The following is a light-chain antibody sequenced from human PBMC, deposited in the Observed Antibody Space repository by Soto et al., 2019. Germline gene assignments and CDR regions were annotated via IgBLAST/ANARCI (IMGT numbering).Light chain of an antibody. Sequence: QAVVTQPPSVSGAPGQRVTISCTGSSSNIGAGYDVHWYQQLPGTAPKLLIYGNSNRPSGVPVRFSGSKSGTSASLAITGLQAEDEADYYGQSYDSSLSGFYVFGTGTKLTVL. CDR3: QSYDSSLSGFYV. CDR1: SSNIGAGYD. CDR2: GNS. V-gene: IGLV1-40*01. J-gene: IGLJ1*01.